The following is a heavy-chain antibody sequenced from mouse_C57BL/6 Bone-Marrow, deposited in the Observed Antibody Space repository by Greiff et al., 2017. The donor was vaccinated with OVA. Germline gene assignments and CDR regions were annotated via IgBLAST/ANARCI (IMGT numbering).Heavy chain of an antibody. D-gene: IGHD2-5*01. J-gene: IGHJ3*01. CDR1: GFTFSSYA. CDR3: ARDSYYSNYERVWFAY. V-gene: IGHV5-4*01. Sequence: EVQLVESGGGLVKPGGSLKLSCAASGFTFSSYAMSWVRQTPEKRLEWVATISDGGSYTYYPDNVKGRFTISRDNAKNNLYLQMSHLKSEDTAMYYCARDSYYSNYERVWFAYWGQGTLVTVSA. CDR2: ISDGGSYT.